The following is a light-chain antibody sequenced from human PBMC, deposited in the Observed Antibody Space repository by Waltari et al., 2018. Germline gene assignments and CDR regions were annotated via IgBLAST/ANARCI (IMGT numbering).Light chain of an antibody. CDR3: QRYDDLPIS. CDR1: HDINNC. J-gene: IGKJ5*01. CDR2: DAS. V-gene: IGKV1-33*01. Sequence: DIQMTQSPSSLSASVGDTVPITCQASHDINNCLSWYQQKPGQAPNLLIYDASHLQTGVPSRFTGSGSGTDFTLTISSVQPEDIGTYYCQRYDDLPISFGQGTRVDIK.